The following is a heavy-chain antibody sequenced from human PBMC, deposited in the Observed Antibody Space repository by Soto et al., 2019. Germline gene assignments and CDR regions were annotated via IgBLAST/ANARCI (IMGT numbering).Heavy chain of an antibody. D-gene: IGHD3-22*01. CDR2: IHYTGST. V-gene: IGHV4-59*01. Sequence: SETLSLTCTVSGGSISDYYWSWIRQPPGKGLEWIGYIHYTGSTNCDPSLKSRVTISVDTSKNQFSLNLRSVTAADTAIYYCARDLYEGTGWTFGYWGQGILVTVSS. CDR3: ARDLYEGTGWTFGY. CDR1: GGSISDYY. J-gene: IGHJ4*02.